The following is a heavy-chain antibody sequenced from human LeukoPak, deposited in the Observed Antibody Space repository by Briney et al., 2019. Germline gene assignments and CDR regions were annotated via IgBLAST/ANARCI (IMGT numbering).Heavy chain of an antibody. CDR2: SNTDGSST. V-gene: IGHV3-74*01. J-gene: IGHJ4*02. CDR3: ARAGFDY. Sequence: GGSLRLSCAASGFLFSSYWLHWVRQVPGEGLVWVSLSNTDGSSTRYADSVKGRFTVSRDNAMHMLYLQMNSLRVEDTAVYYCARAGFDYWGQGTLVTVSS. CDR1: GFLFSSYW.